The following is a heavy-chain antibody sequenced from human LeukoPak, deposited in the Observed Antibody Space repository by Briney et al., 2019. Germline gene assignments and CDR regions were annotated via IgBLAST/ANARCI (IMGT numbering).Heavy chain of an antibody. Sequence: PSETLSLTCTVSGGSISSFYWSWIRQPPGKGLEWIGYIYNSESTNYNPSLKSGVTISVDTSKNQFSLMLTSVTASDTAVYYCARHCSGCSCPLSFDAFDIWGQGTMVTVSS. CDR2: IYNSEST. CDR3: ARHCSGCSCPLSFDAFDI. D-gene: IGHD2-15*01. CDR1: GGSISSFY. J-gene: IGHJ3*02. V-gene: IGHV4-59*08.